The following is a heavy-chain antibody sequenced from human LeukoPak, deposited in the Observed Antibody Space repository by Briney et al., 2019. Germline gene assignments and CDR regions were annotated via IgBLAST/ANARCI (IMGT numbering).Heavy chain of an antibody. Sequence: ASVKVSCKASGGTFISYAISWVRQAPGQGLEWMGGIIPIFGTANYAQKFQGRVTITADESTSTAYMVLSSLTSEDTAVYYCASAYYYDSSGPFDYWGQGTLVTVSS. CDR3: ASAYYYDSSGPFDY. J-gene: IGHJ4*02. V-gene: IGHV1-69*13. CDR1: GGTFISYA. D-gene: IGHD3-22*01. CDR2: IIPIFGTA.